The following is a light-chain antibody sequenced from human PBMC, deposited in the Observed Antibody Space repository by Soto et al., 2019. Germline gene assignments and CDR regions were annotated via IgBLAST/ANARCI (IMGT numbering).Light chain of an antibody. J-gene: IGLJ1*01. Sequence: QSVLTQPASVSGSPGQSITISCTGTSSDVGGYNYVSWYQQHPGKAPELMIYDVSNRPSGVSNLFSGSKSGNTASLTISGLQAEDEADYYCSSYTSSSTLNYGFGTGTKDTVL. CDR2: DVS. V-gene: IGLV2-14*01. CDR1: SSDVGGYNY. CDR3: SSYTSSSTLNYG.